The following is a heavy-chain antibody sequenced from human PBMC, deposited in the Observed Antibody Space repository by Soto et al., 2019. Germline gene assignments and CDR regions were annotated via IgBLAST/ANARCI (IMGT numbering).Heavy chain of an antibody. Sequence: QVQLVQSGAEVKKPGASVKVSCKASGYTFTSYYMHWVRQAPGQGLEWMGIINPSGGSTSYAQKFQGRVTMTRDTSTSTVYMELSSLRSEDTAVYYCARAFSYDILGGYDTTNWFDPWGQGTLVTVSS. V-gene: IGHV1-46*03. CDR2: INPSGGST. J-gene: IGHJ5*02. CDR3: ARAFSYDILGGYDTTNWFDP. D-gene: IGHD3-9*01. CDR1: GYTFTSYY.